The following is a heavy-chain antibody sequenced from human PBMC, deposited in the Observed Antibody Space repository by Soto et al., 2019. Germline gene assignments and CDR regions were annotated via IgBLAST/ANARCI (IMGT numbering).Heavy chain of an antibody. Sequence: QVQLQQWGAGLLKPSEPLSLTCAVYGGSFSGHYWTWIRQRPGKGLEWIGEINHSGSTNSNPSLKSRVTISVDTSKNQFSLKLSSVTAADTAVYYCARGFQRDAPDKFYLDSWGQGTLVSVSS. CDR2: INHSGST. V-gene: IGHV4-34*01. CDR1: GGSFSGHY. J-gene: IGHJ4*02. CDR3: ARGFQRDAPDKFYLDS.